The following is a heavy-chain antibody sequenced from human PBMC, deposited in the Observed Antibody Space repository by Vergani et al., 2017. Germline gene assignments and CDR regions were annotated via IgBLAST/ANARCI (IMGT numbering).Heavy chain of an antibody. J-gene: IGHJ1*01. Sequence: VQLVESGPGVVQPGGSLRLSCAASGFTFSSYWMSWVRQAPGKGLEWVANIKQDGSEKYYVDSVKGRFTISRDNAKTTLYLQMNSLRDEDRGVYYCARISGGRATYLHYWGQGTLVTVAS. V-gene: IGHV3-7*01. CDR1: GFTFSSYW. CDR3: ARISGGRATYLHY. CDR2: IKQDGSEK. D-gene: IGHD2-15*01.